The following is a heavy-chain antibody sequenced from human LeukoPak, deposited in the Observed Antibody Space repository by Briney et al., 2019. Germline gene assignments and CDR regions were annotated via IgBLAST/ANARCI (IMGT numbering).Heavy chain of an antibody. V-gene: IGHV3-23*01. D-gene: IGHD2-2*01. CDR2: ISGSGGDT. CDR3: AKTGCTSTGCYENY. Sequence: GGSLRLSCAASGFTFSSYAMSWVRQAPGKGLEWVSVISGSGGDTYYADSVKGRFTISRHNSKNTLYPQMNSLRAEDTAIYYCAKTGCTSTGCYENYWGQGTLVTVSS. CDR1: GFTFSSYA. J-gene: IGHJ4*02.